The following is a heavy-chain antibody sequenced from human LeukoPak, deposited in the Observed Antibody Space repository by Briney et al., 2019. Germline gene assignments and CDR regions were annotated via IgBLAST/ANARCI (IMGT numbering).Heavy chain of an antibody. J-gene: IGHJ3*02. CDR2: ISSSGSTI. CDR1: GFTFSSYE. D-gene: IGHD3-10*01. Sequence: PGGSLRLSCAASGFTFSSYEMNWVRQAPGKGLEWVSYISSSGSTIYYADSVKGRFTISRDNAKNSLYLQMNSLRAEDTAVYYCARAGWFGESFRAFDIWGQGTMVTVSS. CDR3: ARAGWFGESFRAFDI. V-gene: IGHV3-48*03.